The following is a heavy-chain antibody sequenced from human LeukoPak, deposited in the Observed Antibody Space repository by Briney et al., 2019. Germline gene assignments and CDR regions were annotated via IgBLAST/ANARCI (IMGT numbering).Heavy chain of an antibody. CDR3: ARISYSYGWAPFDY. CDR1: GGSFSGYY. D-gene: IGHD5-18*01. J-gene: IGHJ4*02. CDR2: INHSGST. Sequence: PSETLSLTCAVYGGSFSGYYWSWIRQPPGKGLEWIGEINHSGSTNYNPSLKSRVTISVDTSKNQFSLKLSSVTAADTAVYYCARISYSYGWAPFDYWGQGTLVTVSS. V-gene: IGHV4-34*01.